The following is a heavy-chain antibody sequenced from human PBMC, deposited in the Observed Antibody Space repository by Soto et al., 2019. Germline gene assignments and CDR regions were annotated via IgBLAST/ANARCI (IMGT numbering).Heavy chain of an antibody. J-gene: IGHJ6*02. CDR2: IYYSGST. D-gene: IGHD5-18*01. Sequence: SETLPLTWTVSGGSISSYYWSWIRQPTGKGLEWIGYIYYSGSTNYNPSLKSRVTISVDTSKNQFSLKLSSVTAADTAVYYCARAEDTAMVYYYGMDVWGQGTTVTVSS. CDR3: ARAEDTAMVYYYGMDV. V-gene: IGHV4-59*01. CDR1: GGSISSYY.